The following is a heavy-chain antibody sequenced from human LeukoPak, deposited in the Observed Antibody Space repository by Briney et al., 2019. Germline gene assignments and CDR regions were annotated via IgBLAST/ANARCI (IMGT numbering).Heavy chain of an antibody. CDR2: ISDSGGST. J-gene: IGHJ4*02. CDR1: GFTFGSYG. Sequence: QSGGSLRLSCVASGFTFGSYGVNWVRQAPGKGLEWVSSISDSGGSTHYADSVKGRFTISRDNSKHTLYLLMNGLRAEDTATYYCAKAYSSGWYGGYYFDYWGQGTLVTVSS. D-gene: IGHD6-19*01. CDR3: AKAYSSGWYGGYYFDY. V-gene: IGHV3-23*01.